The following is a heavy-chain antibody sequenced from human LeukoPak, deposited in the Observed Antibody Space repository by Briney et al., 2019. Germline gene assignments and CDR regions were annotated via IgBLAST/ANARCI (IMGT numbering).Heavy chain of an antibody. Sequence: QSGGSLRLSCAASGFTFSSYAMSWVRQAPGKGLEWVSAISGSGGSTYYADSVKGRFTISRDNSKNTLYLQMNSLRAEDTAVYYCAKDRLGWFGEFQDFDYWGQGTLVTVSS. CDR2: ISGSGGST. V-gene: IGHV3-23*01. J-gene: IGHJ4*02. CDR3: AKDRLGWFGEFQDFDY. CDR1: GFTFSSYA. D-gene: IGHD3-10*01.